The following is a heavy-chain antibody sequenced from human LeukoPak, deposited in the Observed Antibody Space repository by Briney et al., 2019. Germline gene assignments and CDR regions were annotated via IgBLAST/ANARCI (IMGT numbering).Heavy chain of an antibody. V-gene: IGHV3-33*01. CDR3: ARGRGYCSGGSCYYFDY. CDR2: IWYDGSNN. J-gene: IGHJ4*02. D-gene: IGHD2-15*01. Sequence: GGSLRLSCAASGFTVSSYGMNWVRQAPGKGLEWVAVIWYDGSNNYYADSEKGRFTISRDNSKNTLNLQMNSLRAEDTAVYYCARGRGYCSGGSCYYFDYWGQGTLVTVSS. CDR1: GFTVSSYG.